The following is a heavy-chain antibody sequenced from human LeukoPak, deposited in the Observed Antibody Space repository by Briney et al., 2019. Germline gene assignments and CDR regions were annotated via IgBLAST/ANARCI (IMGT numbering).Heavy chain of an antibody. V-gene: IGHV3-23*01. D-gene: IGHD1-26*01. J-gene: IGHJ4*02. CDR3: AKDPRGVGATRLDY. Sequence: GGSLRLSCAASEFTFSTYAISWVRQAPGKGLEWVSHISGSGGSAYYADSVKGRFTISRDNSKNTLYLQMNSLRAEDTAVYYCAKDPRGVGATRLDYWGQGTLVTVSS. CDR1: EFTFSTYA. CDR2: ISGSGGSA.